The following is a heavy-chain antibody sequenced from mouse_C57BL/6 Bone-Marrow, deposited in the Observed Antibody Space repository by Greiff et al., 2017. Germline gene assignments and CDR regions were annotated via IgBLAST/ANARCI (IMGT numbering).Heavy chain of an antibody. V-gene: IGHV5-12*01. J-gene: IGHJ3*01. CDR3: ARPMFAY. Sequence: EVQGVESGGGLVQPGGSLKLSCAASGFTFSDYYMYWVRQTPEKRLEWVAYISNGGGSTYYPDTVKGRFPISRDNAKNTLYLQMSRLKSDDTAMYYCARPMFAYWGQGTLVTVSA. CDR1: GFTFSDYY. CDR2: ISNGGGST.